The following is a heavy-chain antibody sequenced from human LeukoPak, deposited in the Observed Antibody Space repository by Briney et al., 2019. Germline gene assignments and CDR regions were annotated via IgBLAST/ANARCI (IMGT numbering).Heavy chain of an antibody. J-gene: IGHJ4*02. Sequence: SQTLSLTCTVSGGSISSGSYYWSWIRQPAGKGLEWIGRIYTSGSTNYNPSLKSRVTISVDTSKNQFSLKLSSVTAADTAVYYCARLYRGQKLVQEWGQGTLVTVSS. V-gene: IGHV4-61*02. D-gene: IGHD6-13*01. CDR2: IYTSGST. CDR3: ARLYRGQKLVQE. CDR1: GGSISSGSYY.